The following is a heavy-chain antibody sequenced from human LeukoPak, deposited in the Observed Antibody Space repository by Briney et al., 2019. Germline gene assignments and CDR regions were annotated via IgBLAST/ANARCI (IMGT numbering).Heavy chain of an antibody. CDR1: GYTFTASW. V-gene: IGHV5-51*01. CDR3: ARLEAVAATGNWFDP. Sequence: GESLKISCEGSGYTFTASWIAWVRQMPGKGLEWMGIIYPGDSDTKYSPSFQGQVSISADKSISTAYLQWSSLKASDTAMYYCARLEAVAATGNWFDPWGQGTLVTVSS. CDR2: IYPGDSDT. D-gene: IGHD6-19*01. J-gene: IGHJ5*02.